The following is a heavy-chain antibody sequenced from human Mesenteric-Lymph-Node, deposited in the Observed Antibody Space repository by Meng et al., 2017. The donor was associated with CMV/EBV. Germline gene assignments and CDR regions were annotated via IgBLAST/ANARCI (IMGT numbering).Heavy chain of an antibody. V-gene: IGHV4-61*01. CDR2: IYYSGST. CDR3: ARDLGGFWDGGSSHYYYYGMDV. CDR1: GGSVSSGSYY. J-gene: IGHJ6*02. Sequence: SQTLSLTCTVSGGSVSSGSYYWSWIRQPPGKGLEWIGYIYYSGSTNYNPSLKSRVTISVDTSKNQFSLKLSSVTAADTAVYYCARDLGGFWDGGSSHYYYYGMDVWGQGTTVTVSS. D-gene: IGHD1-26*01.